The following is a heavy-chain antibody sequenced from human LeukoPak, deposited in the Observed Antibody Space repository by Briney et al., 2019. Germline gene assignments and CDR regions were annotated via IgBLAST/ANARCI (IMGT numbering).Heavy chain of an antibody. CDR3: ARVHYYDSSGYSPYYYMDV. CDR1: GFTFSSYS. V-gene: IGHV3-21*01. Sequence: GGSLRLSCAAPGFTFSSYSMNWVRQAPGKGLEWVSSISSSSSYIYYADSVKGRFTISRDNAKNSLYLQMNSLRAEDTAVYYCARVHYYDSSGYSPYYYMDVWGKGTTVTVSS. J-gene: IGHJ6*03. CDR2: ISSSSSYI. D-gene: IGHD3-22*01.